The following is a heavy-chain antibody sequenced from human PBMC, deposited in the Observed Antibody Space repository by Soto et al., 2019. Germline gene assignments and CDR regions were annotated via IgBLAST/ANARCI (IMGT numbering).Heavy chain of an antibody. CDR2: ISGNGGNT. CDR1: GFTFSSYG. J-gene: IGHJ4*02. D-gene: IGHD3-22*01. CDR3: ARSAHLYYYNWFDY. V-gene: IGHV3-64*02. Sequence: GWSLRLSCAASGFTFSSYGMHWVRQAPGKGLEYVSGISGNGGNTYYADSVKGRLTISRDNSKNTLYLQMGSLRAEDMAVYYCARSAHLYYYNWFDYWVQGTMVAASA.